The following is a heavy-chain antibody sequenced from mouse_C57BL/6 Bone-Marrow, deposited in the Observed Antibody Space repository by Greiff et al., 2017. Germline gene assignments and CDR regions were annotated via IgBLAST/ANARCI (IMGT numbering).Heavy chain of an antibody. CDR1: GYTFTSYW. CDR3: ARLRTTVPYWYFDV. J-gene: IGHJ1*03. Sequence: QVQLQQPGAELVMPGASVKLSCTASGYTFTSYWMHWVKQRPGQGLEWIGEIDPSDSYTNYNQKFKGKSTLTVDKSSSTAYMQLSSLTSEDSAVYYCARLRTTVPYWYFDVWGTVTTVTVSS. CDR2: IDPSDSYT. D-gene: IGHD1-1*01. V-gene: IGHV1-69*01.